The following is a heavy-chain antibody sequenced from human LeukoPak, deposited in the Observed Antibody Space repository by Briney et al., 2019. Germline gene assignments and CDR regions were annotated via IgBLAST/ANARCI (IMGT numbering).Heavy chain of an antibody. CDR2: ISGSGGST. Sequence: PGGSLRLSCAASGFTFSSYGMSWVRQAPGKGLEWVSAISGSGGSTYYADSVKGRFTISRDNSKNTLYLQMNSLRAEDTAVYYCAKDHLHSYGYYGSGNFDYWGQGTLVTVSS. J-gene: IGHJ4*02. D-gene: IGHD3-10*01. CDR1: GFTFSSYG. V-gene: IGHV3-23*01. CDR3: AKDHLHSYGYYGSGNFDY.